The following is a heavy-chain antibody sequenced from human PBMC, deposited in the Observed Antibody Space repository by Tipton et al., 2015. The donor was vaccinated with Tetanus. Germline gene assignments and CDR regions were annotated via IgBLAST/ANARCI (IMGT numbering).Heavy chain of an antibody. CDR1: GGSLFSGSFY. Sequence: TLSLTCSVSGGSLFSGSFYWAWIRQPPGKGLEWIGNIYYNGNTYYLSSLRSRVTISADTSKNQFSLSLRSVTAADTAVYYCARQADNWFDPWGQGAQVTVSS. J-gene: IGHJ5*02. CDR2: IYYNGNT. D-gene: IGHD6-25*01. V-gene: IGHV4-39*01. CDR3: ARQADNWFDP.